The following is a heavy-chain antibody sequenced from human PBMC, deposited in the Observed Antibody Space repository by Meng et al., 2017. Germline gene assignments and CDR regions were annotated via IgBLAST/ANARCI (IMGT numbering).Heavy chain of an antibody. CDR3: LDEAPRSDY. CDR2: ISGDGRIT. D-gene: IGHD1-1*01. Sequence: EVRLGGPGGGLVQPGGSLRLPCAASGFTFNNYWMHWLRQVPGKGLVWVSRISGDGRITNYADSVKGRFTISRDNAKNTLYLQMNSLRPEDTAVYYCLDEAPRSDYWGQGSLVTVSS. CDR1: GFTFNNYW. V-gene: IGHV3-74*01. J-gene: IGHJ4*02.